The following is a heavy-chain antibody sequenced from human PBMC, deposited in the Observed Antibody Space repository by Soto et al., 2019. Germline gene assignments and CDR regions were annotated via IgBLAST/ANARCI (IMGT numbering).Heavy chain of an antibody. CDR3: ARGLIRYCSSTSCPRAFDI. Sequence: QVQLQQWGAGLLKPSETLSLTCAVYGGSFSGYYWSWIRQPPGKGLEWIGEINHSGSTNYNPSLXSRVTISVDTXXNXFXXKLSSVTAADTAVYYCARGLIRYCSSTSCPRAFDIWGQGTMVTVSS. J-gene: IGHJ3*02. CDR2: INHSGST. CDR1: GGSFSGYY. D-gene: IGHD2-2*01. V-gene: IGHV4-34*01.